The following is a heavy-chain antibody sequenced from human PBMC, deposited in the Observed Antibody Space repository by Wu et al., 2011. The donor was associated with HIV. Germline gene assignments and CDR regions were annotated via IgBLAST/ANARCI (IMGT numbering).Heavy chain of an antibody. D-gene: IGHD2-15*01. CDR3: ARDPTGYCNGRNCFPANNMDV. J-gene: IGHJ6*03. CDR2: IIPASGLG. CDR1: GGTLNSHA. V-gene: IGHV1-69*10. Sequence: QVHLVQSGAEVKKPGSSVKVSCKASGGTLNSHALHWVRQAPGHGLEWMGGIIPASGLGNHAQKFQGRLTITADKSTSTAYMELSSLRSDDTAVYYCARDPTGYCNGRNCFPANNMDVWGKGTTVTVSS.